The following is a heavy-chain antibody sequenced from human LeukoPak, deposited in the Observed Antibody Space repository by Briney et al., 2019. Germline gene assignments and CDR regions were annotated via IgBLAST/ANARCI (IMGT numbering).Heavy chain of an antibody. Sequence: SETLSLTCTVSGGSISSYYWSWIRQPPGKGLEWIGYIYYSGSTNYNPSLKSRVTISVDTSKNQFSLKLSSVTAADTAVYYCARGLLGSYTMYYFDYWGQGTLVTVSS. CDR1: GGSISSYY. D-gene: IGHD1-26*01. J-gene: IGHJ4*02. V-gene: IGHV4-59*01. CDR2: IYYSGST. CDR3: ARGLLGSYTMYYFDY.